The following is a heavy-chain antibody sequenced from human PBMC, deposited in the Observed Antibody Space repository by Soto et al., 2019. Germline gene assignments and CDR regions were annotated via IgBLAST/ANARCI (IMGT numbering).Heavy chain of an antibody. V-gene: IGHV6-1*01. CDR3: ARVGIVVVPAARYYGLDV. D-gene: IGHD2-2*01. Sequence: TLSLTCAISGDSVSSNSAAWNWIRQSPSRGLEWLGRTYYRSKWYNDYAVSVKSRITINPDTSKNQFSLQLNSVTPEDTAVYYCARVGIVVVPAARYYGLDVWGQGTTVTVS. CDR1: GDSVSSNSAA. CDR2: TYYRSKWYN. J-gene: IGHJ6*02.